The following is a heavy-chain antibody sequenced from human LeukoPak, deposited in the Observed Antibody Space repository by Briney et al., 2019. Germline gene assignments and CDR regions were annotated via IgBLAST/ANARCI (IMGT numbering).Heavy chain of an antibody. CDR2: IWYDGSNK. V-gene: IGHV3-33*01. CDR1: GFTFSSYG. Sequence: PGGSLRLSCAASGFTFSSYGMHWVRQAPGKGLEWVAVIWYDGSNKYYADSVKGRFTISRDNSKNTLYLQMNSLRAEDTAVYYCARDSSGYYTFDYWGQGTLVTVSS. D-gene: IGHD3-22*01. J-gene: IGHJ4*02. CDR3: ARDSSGYYTFDY.